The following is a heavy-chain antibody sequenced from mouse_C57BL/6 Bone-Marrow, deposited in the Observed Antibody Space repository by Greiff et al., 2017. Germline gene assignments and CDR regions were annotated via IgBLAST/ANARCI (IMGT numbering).Heavy chain of an antibody. CDR2: IYPGDGDT. D-gene: IGHD2-3*01. V-gene: IGHV1-82*01. CDR1: GYAFSSSW. Sequence: QVHVKQSGPELVKPGASVKISCKASGYAFSSSWMNWVKQRPGKGLEWIGRIYPGDGDTNYNGKFKGKATLTADKSSSTAYMQLSSLTSEDSAVYFCARFYDGYLFDYWGQGTTLTVSS. CDR3: ARFYDGYLFDY. J-gene: IGHJ2*01.